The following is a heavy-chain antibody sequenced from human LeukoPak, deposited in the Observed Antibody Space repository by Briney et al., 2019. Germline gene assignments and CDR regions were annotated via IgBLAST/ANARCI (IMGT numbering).Heavy chain of an antibody. CDR3: ARVPYGDYFDY. V-gene: IGHV4-59*01. CDR2: IYNSGST. J-gene: IGHJ4*02. D-gene: IGHD4-17*01. Sequence: SETLSLTCTVSGGSISSYYWSWIRQPPGKGLEWIGYIYNSGSTNYNPSLKSRVTISVDTSKDQFSLKLSSVTAADTAVYYCARVPYGDYFDYWGQGTLVTVSS. CDR1: GGSISSYY.